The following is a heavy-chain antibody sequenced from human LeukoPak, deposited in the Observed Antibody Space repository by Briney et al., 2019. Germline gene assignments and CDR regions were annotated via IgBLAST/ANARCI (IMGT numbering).Heavy chain of an antibody. CDR3: ARGVTIFGGPGWFDP. D-gene: IGHD3-3*01. CDR1: GYTFTSYG. CDR2: ISAYNGNT. Sequence: ASVKVSCKASGYTFTSYGISWVRQAPGQGLEWMGWISAYNGNTNYAQKLQGRVTMTTDTSTGTAYMELRSLRSDDTAVYYCARGVTIFGGPGWFDPWGQGTLVTVSS. J-gene: IGHJ5*02. V-gene: IGHV1-18*01.